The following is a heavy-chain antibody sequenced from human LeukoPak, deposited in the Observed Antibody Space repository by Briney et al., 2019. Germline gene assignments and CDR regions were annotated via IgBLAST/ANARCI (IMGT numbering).Heavy chain of an antibody. D-gene: IGHD1-26*01. J-gene: IGHJ3*02. CDR1: GYTFTSYA. V-gene: IGHV1-3*01. CDR2: INAGNGNT. Sequence: GASVKVSCKASGYTFTSYAMHWVRQAPGQRLEWMGWINAGNGNTKYSQKFQGRVTITRDTSASTAYMELSSLRSEDTAVYYCAREKSGSYREAFDIWGQGTMVTVSS. CDR3: AREKSGSYREAFDI.